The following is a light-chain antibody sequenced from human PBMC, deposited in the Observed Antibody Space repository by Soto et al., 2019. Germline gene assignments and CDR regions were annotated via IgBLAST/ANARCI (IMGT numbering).Light chain of an antibody. Sequence: EFVLTQSPGTLSLSPGERATLSCRASQSVSNNYLAWYQQKPGQAPRLLIYGASSRATGIPDRFSGSGSGTDFTLTVSRLEPEDFAVYYCQQYGSSPWTFGQGTKVDIK. J-gene: IGKJ1*01. CDR3: QQYGSSPWT. CDR2: GAS. V-gene: IGKV3-20*01. CDR1: QSVSNNY.